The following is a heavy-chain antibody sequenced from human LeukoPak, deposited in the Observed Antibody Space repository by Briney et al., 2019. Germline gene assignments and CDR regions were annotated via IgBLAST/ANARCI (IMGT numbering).Heavy chain of an antibody. CDR3: AKERPDIVVVVAAIDY. D-gene: IGHD2-15*01. CDR1: GFTFSNYA. V-gene: IGHV3-23*01. CDR2: ISGGGGDT. J-gene: IGHJ4*02. Sequence: PGGSLRLSCAASGFTFSNYAMTWVRQAPGKGLEWVSTISGGGGDTYYADSVKGRFTISRDNSKSTLYLQMNSLRAEDTAVYYCAKERPDIVVVVAAIDYWGQGTLVTVSS.